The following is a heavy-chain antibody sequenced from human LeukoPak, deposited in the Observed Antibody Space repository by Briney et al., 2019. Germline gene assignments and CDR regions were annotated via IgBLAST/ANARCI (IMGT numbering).Heavy chain of an antibody. V-gene: IGHV1-69*13. D-gene: IGHD6-13*01. CDR1: GGTFSSYA. CDR2: IIPIFGTA. Sequence: GASVKVSCKASGGTFSSYAISWVRQAPGQGLEWMGGIIPIFGTANYAQKFQGRVTITADESTSTAYMELSSLRSEDTAVYYCARDIRRKAAAGHFDPWGQGTLVTVSS. CDR3: ARDIRRKAAAGHFDP. J-gene: IGHJ5*02.